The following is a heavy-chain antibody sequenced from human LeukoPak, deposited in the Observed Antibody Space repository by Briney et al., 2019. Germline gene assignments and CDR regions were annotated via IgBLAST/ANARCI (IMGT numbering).Heavy chain of an antibody. J-gene: IGHJ5*02. D-gene: IGHD5-18*01. CDR3: ARRSGGYSYGYNWFDP. CDR2: INHSGST. CDR1: GGSFSGYY. V-gene: IGHV4-34*01. Sequence: SETLSLTCAVYGGSFSGYYWSWIRQPPGKGLEWIGEINHSGSTNYNPSLKSRVTISVDTSKNQFSLKLSSVTAADTAVYYCARRSGGYSYGYNWFDPWGQGTLVTVSS.